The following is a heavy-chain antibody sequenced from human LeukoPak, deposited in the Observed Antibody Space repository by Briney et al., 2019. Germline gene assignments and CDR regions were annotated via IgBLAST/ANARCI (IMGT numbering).Heavy chain of an antibody. CDR1: GGSFSGYY. D-gene: IGHD3-10*01. V-gene: IGHV4-34*01. J-gene: IGHJ4*02. CDR3: ARHYRGWFGELEYYFDY. Sequence: SETLSLTCAVYGGSFSGYYWSWIRQPPGKGLEWIGEINHSGSTNYNPSLKSRVTISVDTSKNQFSLKLSSVTAADTAVYYCARHYRGWFGELEYYFDYWGQGTLVTVSS. CDR2: INHSGST.